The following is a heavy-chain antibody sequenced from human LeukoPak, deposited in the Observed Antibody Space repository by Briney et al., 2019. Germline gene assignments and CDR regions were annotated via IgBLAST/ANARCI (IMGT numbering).Heavy chain of an antibody. D-gene: IGHD7-27*01. Sequence: SQTLSLTFAISGDSVSSKRVSWSWLRQSPLGGLEVLGSSRYRSQWITFYSLAVQSQLPINVEKSRNPVSLRLNSVTPDHTAPYCCVRDFNWGFDYWGQGALVTVSS. V-gene: IGHV6-1*01. J-gene: IGHJ4*02. CDR1: GDSVSSKRVS. CDR3: VRDFNWGFDY. CDR2: SRYRSQWIT.